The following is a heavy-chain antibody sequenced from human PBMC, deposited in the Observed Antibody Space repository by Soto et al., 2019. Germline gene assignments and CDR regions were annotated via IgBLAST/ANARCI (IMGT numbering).Heavy chain of an antibody. D-gene: IGHD2-2*02. CDR3: VRQHDYTVHATDF. CDR1: GYSFASYW. Sequence: PGESLKISCKASGYSFASYWIGWVRQMPGKGLEWMGIVYPGDSDAKYSPSFQGQVTISADRSISTAYMQWRSLKASDTAMYYCVRQHDYTVHATDFWGQGTLVTVSS. J-gene: IGHJ4*02. CDR2: VYPGDSDA. V-gene: IGHV5-51*01.